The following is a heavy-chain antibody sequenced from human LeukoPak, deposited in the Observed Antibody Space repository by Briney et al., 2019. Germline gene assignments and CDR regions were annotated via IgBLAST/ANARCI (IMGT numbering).Heavy chain of an antibody. Sequence: SQTLSLTCAVSGGSISSGGYSWSWIRQPPGKGLEWIGYIYHSGSTYYNPSLKSRVTISVDRSKNQFSLKLSSVTAADTAVYYCARDRNGYLDYWGQGTLVTVS. D-gene: IGHD1-1*01. CDR1: GGSISSGGYS. J-gene: IGHJ4*02. V-gene: IGHV4-30-2*01. CDR3: ARDRNGYLDY. CDR2: IYHSGST.